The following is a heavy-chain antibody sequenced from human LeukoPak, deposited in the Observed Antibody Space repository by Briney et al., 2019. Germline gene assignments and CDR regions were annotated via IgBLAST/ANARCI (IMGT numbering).Heavy chain of an antibody. J-gene: IGHJ5*02. D-gene: IGHD1-7*01. CDR1: GFTFSSYW. V-gene: IGHV3-7*01. CDR3: ASKNGITGTTTWFDP. Sequence: SGGSLRLSCAASGFTFSSYWMSWVRQAPGKGLEWVANIKQDGSEKYYVDSVKGRFTISRDNAKNSLYLQMNSLRAEDTAVYYCASKNGITGTTTWFDPWGQGTLVTVSS. CDR2: IKQDGSEK.